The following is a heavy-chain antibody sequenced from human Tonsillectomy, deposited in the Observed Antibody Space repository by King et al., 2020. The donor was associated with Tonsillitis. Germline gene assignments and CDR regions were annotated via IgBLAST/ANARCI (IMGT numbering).Heavy chain of an antibody. CDR1: GFTFGDSD. CDR2: IHWNGVKT. J-gene: IGHJ1*01. CDR3: ARDGVSGGYYVN. Sequence: QLVESGGGVVPPGGSLRLSCAASGFTFGDSDMSWVRQVPGKGLEWVSGIHWNGVKTTYADSVKGRFTISRDNARNSLELQMNSLRVEDTGLYYCARDGVSGGYYVNWGQGTLVSVSS. D-gene: IGHD1-26*01. V-gene: IGHV3-20*04.